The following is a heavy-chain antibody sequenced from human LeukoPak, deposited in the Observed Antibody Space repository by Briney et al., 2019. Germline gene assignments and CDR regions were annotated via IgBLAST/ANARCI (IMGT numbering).Heavy chain of an antibody. CDR1: GGSVSSGSYY. Sequence: SETLSLTCTVSGGSVSSGSYYWGWIRQPPGKGLGWIGNIYYSGSTYYNPSLKSRVTISVETSKNQFSLKLSSVTAADTAVYYCARDGRFPPEVLPRYFDYWGQGTLVTVSS. CDR2: IYYSGST. CDR3: ARDGRFPPEVLPRYFDY. D-gene: IGHD1-26*01. J-gene: IGHJ4*02. V-gene: IGHV4-39*07.